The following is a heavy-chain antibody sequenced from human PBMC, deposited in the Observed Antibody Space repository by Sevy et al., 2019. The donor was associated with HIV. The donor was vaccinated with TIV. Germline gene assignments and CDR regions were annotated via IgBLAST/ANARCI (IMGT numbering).Heavy chain of an antibody. CDR1: GYTFTSYG. Sequence: ASVKVSCKASGYTFTSYGISWVRQAPGQGLEWMGWISAYNGNTNYAQKLQGGVTMTTDTSTSTAYMELRSLRSDDTAVYYCARDWAGYSSSWYPRYYYGMDVWGQGTTVTVSS. V-gene: IGHV1-18*01. D-gene: IGHD6-13*01. J-gene: IGHJ6*02. CDR3: ARDWAGYSSSWYPRYYYGMDV. CDR2: ISAYNGNT.